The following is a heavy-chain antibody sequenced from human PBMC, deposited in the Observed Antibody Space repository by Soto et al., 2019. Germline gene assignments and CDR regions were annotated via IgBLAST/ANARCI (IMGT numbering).Heavy chain of an antibody. CDR3: AIRDPLYCSGGSCSLYYYYYMDV. CDR1: GFTFSSYA. D-gene: IGHD2-15*01. CDR2: ISGSGGST. Sequence: EVQLLESGGGLVQPGGSLRLSCAASGFTFSSYAMSWVRQAPGKGLEWVSAISGSGGSTYYADSVKGRFTISRDNSKNTLYLQTNSLRAGDTAVYYCAIRDPLYCSGGSCSLYYYYYMDVWGKGTTVTVSS. J-gene: IGHJ6*03. V-gene: IGHV3-23*01.